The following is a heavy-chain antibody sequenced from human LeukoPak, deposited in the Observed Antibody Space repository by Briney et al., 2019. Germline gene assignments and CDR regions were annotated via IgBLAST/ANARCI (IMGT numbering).Heavy chain of an antibody. V-gene: IGHV3-48*03. CDR3: ARVATMVRVPLDALDI. CDR2: ISRSGSTR. D-gene: IGHD3-10*01. J-gene: IGHJ3*02. Sequence: GGSLRLSCAISGFTFSACELTWVRQAPGKGLEWVSYISRSGSTRYYADSVKGRFTISRDNAKNSMYLQMNSLRAEDTAVYYCARVATMVRVPLDALDIWGQGTMVSVSS. CDR1: GFTFSACE.